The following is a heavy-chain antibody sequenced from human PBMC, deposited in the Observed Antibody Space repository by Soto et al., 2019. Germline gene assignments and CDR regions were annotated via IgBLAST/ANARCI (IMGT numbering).Heavy chain of an antibody. CDR3: ARDDYLPDNGLDH. CDR1: GFRFSNYG. V-gene: IGHV3-33*01. D-gene: IGHD3-16*01. J-gene: IGHJ4*02. CDR2: IVADGTGL. Sequence: QVQLVESGGDVVQPGRSLRLSCAASGFRFSNYGMHWVRQAPGKGLEWLAVIVADGTGLHYADSVRGRFTMSRDNCKNTRYIQLNTVRADDTSIYFSARDDYLPDNGLDHCSQGTLVTVSP.